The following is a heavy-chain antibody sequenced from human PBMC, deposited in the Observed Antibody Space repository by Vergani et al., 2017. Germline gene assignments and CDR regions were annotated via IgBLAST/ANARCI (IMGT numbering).Heavy chain of an antibody. J-gene: IGHJ4*02. Sequence: EVQLLESGGDLVQPGGSLRLSCAASGFTFIMHAMSWVRQAPGKGLEWVSSVSGSSATPYYADSVKGRFIISRDNSKNTLHLQMNSLRADDTAVYYCTKGSRRYTGYFFDYWGQGTLATVSS. D-gene: IGHD5-12*01. V-gene: IGHV3-23*01. CDR1: GFTFIMHA. CDR2: VSGSSATP. CDR3: TKGSRRYTGYFFDY.